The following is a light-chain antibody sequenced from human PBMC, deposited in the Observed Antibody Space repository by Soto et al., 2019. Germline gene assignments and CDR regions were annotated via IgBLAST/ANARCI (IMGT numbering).Light chain of an antibody. CDR3: SSYVRSNIIVA. CDR2: EVT. CDR1: NNDIGTYAL. Sequence: QSALTQPASVSGSPGQSVTISCTGANNDIGTYALVSWYQQHPGKAPKLIIFEVTKRPSGVSIRYSGDRSGNMAFLTISGLQAEDEADFYCSSYVRSNIIVAFGGGTKVTVL. J-gene: IGLJ2*01. V-gene: IGLV2-23*02.